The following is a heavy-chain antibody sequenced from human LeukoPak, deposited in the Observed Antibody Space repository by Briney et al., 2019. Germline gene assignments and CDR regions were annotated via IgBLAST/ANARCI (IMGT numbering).Heavy chain of an antibody. J-gene: IGHJ1*01. CDR1: GFSVSSNY. Sequence: GGSLRLSCAASGFSVSSNYMSWVRQAPGKGLEWVSVIYSSGSTYYADSVKGRFTISRDNSKNMLYLQMNSLRAEDTAMYYCAKDRTGPAEHWGQGTLVTVSS. V-gene: IGHV3-66*03. CDR2: IYSSGST. CDR3: AKDRTGPAEH.